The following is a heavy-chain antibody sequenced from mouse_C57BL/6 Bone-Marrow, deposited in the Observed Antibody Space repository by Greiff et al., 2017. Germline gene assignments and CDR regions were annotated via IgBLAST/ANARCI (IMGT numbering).Heavy chain of an antibody. CDR3: ARWGNYCGSSYHLDY. CDR2: IYPGGGYT. Sequence: VKLVESGAELVRPGTSVKMSCKASGYTFTNYWIGWAKQRPGHGLEWIGDIYPGGGYTNYNEKFKGKATLTADKSASTAYMQFSSLTSEDSALYYGARWGNYCGSSYHLDYWGQGTTRTVSS. V-gene: IGHV1-63*01. CDR1: GYTFTNYW. J-gene: IGHJ2*01. D-gene: IGHD1-1*01.